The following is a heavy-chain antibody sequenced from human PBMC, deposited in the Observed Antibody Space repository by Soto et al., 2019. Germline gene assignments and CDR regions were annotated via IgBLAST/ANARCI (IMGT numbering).Heavy chain of an antibody. CDR3: TKDVLYCGGGSCLVGPSYTFDH. J-gene: IGHJ4*02. Sequence: EVQLLESGGALVQPGGSLRLSCAASGFAFSASAMNWVRPTPGKGLEWVSSVSGTGRTTSHADSVKGRFTMSRDNSKDTVYMQMNSLRADDTAVYYCTKDVLYCGGGSCLVGPSYTFDHWGQGTLVTVSS. D-gene: IGHD2-15*01. CDR1: GFAFSASA. V-gene: IGHV3-23*01. CDR2: VSGTGRTT.